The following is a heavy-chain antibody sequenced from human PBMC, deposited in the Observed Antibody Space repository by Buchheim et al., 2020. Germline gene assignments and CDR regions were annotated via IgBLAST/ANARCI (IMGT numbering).Heavy chain of an antibody. CDR2: ISYDGSNK. CDR3: ARRYCSTSSCYNYYYYYGMDV. CDR1: GFTFSTYG. V-gene: IGHV3-30*03. Sequence: QVQLVESGGGVVQPGRSLRLSCAASGFTFSTYGIHWVRQAPGKGLEWVAVISYDGSNKYYADSVKGRFTISRDNSKNTQYLQMSSLRAEDTAVYYCARRYCSTSSCYNYYYYYGMDVGGQGTT. D-gene: IGHD2-2*02. J-gene: IGHJ6*02.